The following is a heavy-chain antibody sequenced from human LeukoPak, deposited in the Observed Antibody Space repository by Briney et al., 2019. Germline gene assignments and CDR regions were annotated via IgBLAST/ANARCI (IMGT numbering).Heavy chain of an antibody. V-gene: IGHV4-4*07. CDR2: IYISGST. CDR1: GGSISGYY. J-gene: IGHJ4*02. CDR3: ARSSNSGSYMAPFDY. D-gene: IGHD1-26*01. Sequence: SETLSLTCKVSGGSISGYYWNWIRQPAGKGLEWIGRIYISGSTSYNPSLKSRVTMSVDTSKNQFSLKVSSLTAADTAVYYCARSSNSGSYMAPFDYWGQGTLVTVSS.